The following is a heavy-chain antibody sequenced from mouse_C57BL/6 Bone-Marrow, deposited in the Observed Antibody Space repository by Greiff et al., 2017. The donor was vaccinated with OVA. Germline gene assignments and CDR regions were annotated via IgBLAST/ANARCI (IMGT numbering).Heavy chain of an antibody. CDR1: GYTFTSYW. V-gene: IGHV1-64*01. D-gene: IGHD1-1*01. J-gene: IGHJ1*03. CDR3: ARSVTTVPHWYFDV. CDR2: IHPNSGST. Sequence: VQLQQPGAELVKPGASVKLSCKASGYTFTSYWMHWVKQRPGQGLEWIGMIHPNSGSTNYNEKFKSKATLTVDKSSSTAYMQLSSLTSEDSAVYYCARSVTTVPHWYFDVWGTGTTVTVSS.